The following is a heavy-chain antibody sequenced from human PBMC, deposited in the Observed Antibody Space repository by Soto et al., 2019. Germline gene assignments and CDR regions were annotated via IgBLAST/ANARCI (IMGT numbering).Heavy chain of an antibody. CDR1: GFTFTTYW. V-gene: IGHV3-74*01. CDR2: INSDGSST. CDR3: ARGYYDYDSSGYYSPFDC. Sequence: GGSLRLSCVASGFTFTTYWMFWVRQVPGKGLVWVSRINSDGSSTSYADSVEGRFTIARDKAKKTLYLQMNSLRAEDTAVYYCARGYYDYDSSGYYSPFDCWGQGTLVTVSS. D-gene: IGHD3-22*01. J-gene: IGHJ4*02.